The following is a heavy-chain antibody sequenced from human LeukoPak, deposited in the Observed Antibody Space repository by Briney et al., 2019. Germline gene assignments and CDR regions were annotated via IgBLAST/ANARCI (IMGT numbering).Heavy chain of an antibody. CDR3: ARGSTSSYYFDY. Sequence: SVTVSCKASGGTFSSYTISWVRQAPGQGLEWMGRIIPILGIANYAQKFQGRVTIIADKSTSTAYMELSSLRSEDTAVYYCARGSTSSYYFDYWGQGTLVTVSS. V-gene: IGHV1-69*02. J-gene: IGHJ4*02. CDR1: GGTFSSYT. CDR2: IIPILGIA. D-gene: IGHD2-2*01.